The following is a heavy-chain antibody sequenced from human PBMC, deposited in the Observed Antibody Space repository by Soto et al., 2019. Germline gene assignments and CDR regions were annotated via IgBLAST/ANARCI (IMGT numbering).Heavy chain of an antibody. CDR1: GGSISSGAYY. Sequence: SETLALTCAVSGGSISSGAYYWSWIRQPPGKGLEWIGYIYYSGSTYYNPSLKSRVTISVDTSKNQFSLKLSSVTAADTAVYYRARAQDIALVVDGRYFDCCAQ. J-gene: IGHJ4*02. CDR3: ARAQDIALVVDGRYFDC. CDR2: IYYSGST. V-gene: IGHV4-30-4*01. D-gene: IGHD2-15*01.